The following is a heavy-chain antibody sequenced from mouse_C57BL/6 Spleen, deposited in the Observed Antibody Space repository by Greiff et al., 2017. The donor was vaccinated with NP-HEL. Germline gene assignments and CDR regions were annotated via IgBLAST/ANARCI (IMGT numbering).Heavy chain of an antibody. D-gene: IGHD1-1*01. Sequence: QVQLKQSGAELMKPGASVKLSCKATGYTFTGYWIEWVKQRPGHGLEWIGEILPGSGSTNYNEKFKGKATFTADPSSNTAYMQLSSLTTEDSAIYYCARRPGGSRFPYAMDYWGQGTSVTVSS. CDR1: GYTFTGYW. CDR3: ARRPGGSRFPYAMDY. CDR2: ILPGSGST. J-gene: IGHJ4*01. V-gene: IGHV1-9*01.